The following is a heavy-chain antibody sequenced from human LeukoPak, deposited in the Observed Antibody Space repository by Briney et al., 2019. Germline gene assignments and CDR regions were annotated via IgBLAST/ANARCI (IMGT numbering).Heavy chain of an antibody. CDR1: GGSFSGYY. CDR2: INHSGST. Sequence: SETLSLTCAVYGGSFSGYYWSWIRQPPGKGLEWIGEINHSGSTNYNPSLKSRVTISIDTSKNQFSLKLSSVTAADTAVYYCASGGVGATSLSAFDIWGQGKMVTVSS. J-gene: IGHJ3*02. D-gene: IGHD1-26*01. V-gene: IGHV4-34*01. CDR3: ASGGVGATSLSAFDI.